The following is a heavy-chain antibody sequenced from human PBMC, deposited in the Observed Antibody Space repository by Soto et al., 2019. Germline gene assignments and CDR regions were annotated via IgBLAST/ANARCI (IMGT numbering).Heavy chain of an antibody. CDR2: INSDGSST. Sequence: EVQLVESGGGLVQPGGSLRLSCAASGFTFSSYWMHWVRQAPGKGLVWVSRINSDGSSTSYADSVKGRFTISRDNAKNTLYLQMNSLRAEDTAVYYCARDLGDDYDILTGYSLNWFDPWGQGTLVTVSS. CDR3: ARDLGDDYDILTGYSLNWFDP. D-gene: IGHD3-9*01. J-gene: IGHJ5*02. V-gene: IGHV3-74*01. CDR1: GFTFSSYW.